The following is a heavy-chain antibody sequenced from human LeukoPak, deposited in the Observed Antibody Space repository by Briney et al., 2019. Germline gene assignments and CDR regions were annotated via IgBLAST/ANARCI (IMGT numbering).Heavy chain of an antibody. CDR2: IYTSGST. CDR1: GGSISSGSYY. V-gene: IGHV4-61*02. Sequence: SETLSLTCTVSGGSISSGSYYWSWTRQPAGKGLEWIGRIYTSGSTNYNPSLKSRVTISVDTSKNQFSLKLSSVTAADTAVYYCARAFFGYSSSAVGDWGQGTLVTVSS. CDR3: ARAFFGYSSSAVGD. J-gene: IGHJ4*02. D-gene: IGHD6-6*01.